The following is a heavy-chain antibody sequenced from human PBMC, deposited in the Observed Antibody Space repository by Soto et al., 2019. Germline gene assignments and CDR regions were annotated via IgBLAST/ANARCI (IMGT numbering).Heavy chain of an antibody. CDR2: INLNSGDT. Sequence: ASVKVSCKASGYTFTEYYMEWVRQAPGQGLEWMGWINLNSGDTNFAQQFQGRVTMTRDTSITTAYMDLTRLRSDDTAVYYCARARPPFNWFDLWGQGTLVTVSS. V-gene: IGHV1-2*02. CDR3: ARARPPFNWFDL. J-gene: IGHJ5*02. D-gene: IGHD6-6*01. CDR1: GYTFTEYY.